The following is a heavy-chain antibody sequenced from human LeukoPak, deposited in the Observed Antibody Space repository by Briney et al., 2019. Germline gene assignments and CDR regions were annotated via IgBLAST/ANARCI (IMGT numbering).Heavy chain of an antibody. CDR3: AKVYSSSWYDPFDY. J-gene: IGHJ4*02. V-gene: IGHV3-23*01. D-gene: IGHD6-13*01. CDR1: GFTFSNYG. Sequence: GGSLRLSCAASGFTFSNYGMSWVRQAPGKGLEWVSAISGSGGSTYYADSVKGRFTISRDNSKNTLYLQMNSLRAEDTAVYYCAKVYSSSWYDPFDYWGQGTLVTVSS. CDR2: ISGSGGST.